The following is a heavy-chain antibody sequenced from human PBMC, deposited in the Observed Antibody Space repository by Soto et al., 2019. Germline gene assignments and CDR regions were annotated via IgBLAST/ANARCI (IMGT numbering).Heavy chain of an antibody. D-gene: IGHD3-16*02. Sequence: GGSLRLSCAASGFTFSSYAMSWVRQAPGKGLEWVSAISGSGGSTYYADSVKGRFTISRDNSKNTLYLQMNSLRAEDTAVYYCAKDQAHEAPTAYDYIWGSYRPPLYFDYWGQGTLVTVSS. CDR2: ISGSGGST. J-gene: IGHJ4*02. V-gene: IGHV3-23*01. CDR3: AKDQAHEAPTAYDYIWGSYRPPLYFDY. CDR1: GFTFSSYA.